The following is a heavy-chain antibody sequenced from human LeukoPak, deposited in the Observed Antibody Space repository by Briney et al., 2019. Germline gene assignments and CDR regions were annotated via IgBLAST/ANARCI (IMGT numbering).Heavy chain of an antibody. J-gene: IGHJ5*02. CDR2: ISSSSSYI. CDR1: GFTFSSYS. D-gene: IGHD3-22*01. CDR3: ARQLGYYYDSSGYRNWFDP. V-gene: IGHV3-21*01. Sequence: KHGGSLRLSCAASGFTFSSYSMNWVRQAPGKGLEWVSSISSSSSYIYYADSVKGRFTISRDNAKNSLYLQMNSLRAEDTAVYYCARQLGYYYDSSGYRNWFDPWGQGTLVTVSS.